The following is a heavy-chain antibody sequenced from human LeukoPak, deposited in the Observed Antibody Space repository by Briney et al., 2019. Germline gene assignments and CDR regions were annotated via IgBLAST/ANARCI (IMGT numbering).Heavy chain of an antibody. Sequence: SETLSLTCTVSGGSISSYYWSWIRQPPGKGLEWIGYIYYSGSTNYNPSLKSRVTMSVDTSKNQFSLKLSSVTAADTAVYYCARHRTVLLPYFDYWGQGTLVTVSS. CDR1: GGSISSYY. J-gene: IGHJ4*02. CDR3: ARHRTVLLPYFDY. D-gene: IGHD1-14*01. CDR2: IYYSGST. V-gene: IGHV4-59*08.